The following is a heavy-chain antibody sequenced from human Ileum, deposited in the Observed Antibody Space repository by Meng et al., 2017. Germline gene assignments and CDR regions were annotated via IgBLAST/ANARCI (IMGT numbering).Heavy chain of an antibody. CDR3: AGQPTSSGAGYSWFDP. V-gene: IGHV4-39*01. CDR2: ITYTGNS. Sequence: QLQESGSGLVKPTVTLSLTRIVSGCSVTSSSYDWGWIRQPPGKGLEWIGGITYTGNSYTTPSLKTRLTTSLDTSKNQFSLRLNSLTAADTAVYYCAGQPTSSGAGYSWFDPWGQGILVTVSS. J-gene: IGHJ5*02. CDR1: GCSVTSSSYD. D-gene: IGHD2-2*01.